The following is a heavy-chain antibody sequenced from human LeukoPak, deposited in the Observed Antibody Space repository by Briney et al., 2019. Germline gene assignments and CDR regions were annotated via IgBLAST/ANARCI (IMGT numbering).Heavy chain of an antibody. V-gene: IGHV1-2*02. J-gene: IGHJ4*02. CDR2: INPSSGGT. Sequence: GASVKVSCKASGYTFTGYYMHWVRQAPGQGLEWMGWINPSSGGTNYAQKFQGRVTITTDESTSTAYMELSSLRSEDTAVYYCARDLGGKDVFRYWGQGTLVTVSS. CDR1: GYTFTGYY. D-gene: IGHD4-23*01. CDR3: ARDLGGKDVFRY.